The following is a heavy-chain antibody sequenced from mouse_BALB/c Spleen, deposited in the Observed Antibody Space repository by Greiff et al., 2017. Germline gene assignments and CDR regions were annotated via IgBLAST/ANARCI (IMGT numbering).Heavy chain of an antibody. V-gene: IGHV14-3*02. Sequence: VQLQQSGAELVKPGASVKLSCTASGFNIKDTYMHWVKQRPEQGLEWIGRIDPANGNTKYDPKFQGKATITADTSSNTAYLQLSSLTSEDTAVYYCARVGDGYYCLDDWGQGTTLTVSS. D-gene: IGHD2-3*01. J-gene: IGHJ2*01. CDR3: ARVGDGYYCLDD. CDR2: IDPANGNT. CDR1: GFNIKDTY.